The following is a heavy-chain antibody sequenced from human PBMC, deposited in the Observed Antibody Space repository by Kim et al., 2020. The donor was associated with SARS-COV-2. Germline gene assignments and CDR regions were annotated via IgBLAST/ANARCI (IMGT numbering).Heavy chain of an antibody. V-gene: IGHV1-3*01. Sequence: ASVKVSCKTSGYTFNTYALHWVRQAPGQRLDCMGWINGGNGYTEYSQNFQGRVTFTKDTSAKTAYLELSSLTSEDTAVYYCARDHRNSSGYYSFDYWGQGTLVTVSS. D-gene: IGHD3-22*01. CDR2: INGGNGYT. CDR3: ARDHRNSSGYYSFDY. CDR1: GYTFNTYA. J-gene: IGHJ4*02.